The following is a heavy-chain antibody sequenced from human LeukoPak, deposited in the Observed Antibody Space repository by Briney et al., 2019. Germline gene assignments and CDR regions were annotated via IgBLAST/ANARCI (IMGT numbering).Heavy chain of an antibody. D-gene: IGHD4-17*01. J-gene: IGHJ4*02. Sequence: PGGSLRLSCAASGFTFSSYAMHWVRQAPGKGLEWVAVISYDGSNKYYADSVKGRFTISRDNSKNTLYLQMNSLRAEDTAVYYCARDGRLRPGDYWGQGTLVTVSS. V-gene: IGHV3-30-3*01. CDR1: GFTFSSYA. CDR2: ISYDGSNK. CDR3: ARDGRLRPGDY.